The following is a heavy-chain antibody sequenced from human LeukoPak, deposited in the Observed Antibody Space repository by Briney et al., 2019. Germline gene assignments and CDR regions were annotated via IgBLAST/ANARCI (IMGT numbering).Heavy chain of an antibody. CDR1: GYTFTGYY. D-gene: IGHD3-16*01. J-gene: IGHJ4*02. CDR3: ARDVRLVPYYFDY. V-gene: IGHV1-2*02. Sequence: ASVKVSCKASGYTFTGYYIHWVRQAPGQGLEWMGWINPNSGGTNYAQKFQGRVTMTRDTSISTAYMELSRLTSDDTAVYYCARDVRLVPYYFDYWGQGTLVTVSS. CDR2: INPNSGGT.